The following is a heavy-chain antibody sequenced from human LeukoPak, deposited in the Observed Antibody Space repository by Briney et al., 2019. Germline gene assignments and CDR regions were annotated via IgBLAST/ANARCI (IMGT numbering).Heavy chain of an antibody. CDR3: ATVGWGSSGDY. V-gene: IGHV1-69-2*01. CDR2: VDPEDGET. CDR1: GYTFTDYY. Sequence: ATVKISCKVSGYTFTDYYMHWVQQAPGKGLEWMGLVDPEDGETIYAEKFQGRVTITADTSTDTAYMELSTLRSEDTAAAYCATVGWGSSGDYWGQGTLVTVSS. D-gene: IGHD3-16*01. J-gene: IGHJ4*02.